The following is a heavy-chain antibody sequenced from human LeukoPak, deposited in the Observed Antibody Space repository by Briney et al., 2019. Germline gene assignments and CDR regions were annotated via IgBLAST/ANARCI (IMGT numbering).Heavy chain of an antibody. Sequence: GGSLTLSCPASGFTFSTYAMSWVRQARGKGLEWVSTISGSGGVTYYPVSVRGRFTISRDNSKNTLHLQMDHLRAEDTAIYYCAKWPEGATPKFHYWGQGTLVTVSS. CDR1: GFTFSTYA. CDR3: AKWPEGATPKFHY. V-gene: IGHV3-23*01. CDR2: ISGSGGVT. D-gene: IGHD1-26*01. J-gene: IGHJ4*02.